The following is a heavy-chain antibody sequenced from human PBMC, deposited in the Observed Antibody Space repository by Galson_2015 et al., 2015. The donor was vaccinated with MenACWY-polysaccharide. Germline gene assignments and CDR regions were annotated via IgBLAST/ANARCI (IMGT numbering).Heavy chain of an antibody. V-gene: IGHV1-3*01. CDR1: GYTFTSYA. D-gene: IGHD2-2*03. Sequence: QSGAEVKKPGESLKISCKAFGYTFTSYAIQWVRQAPGQGPEWLGWINVGDGSTKYSQKLQGRVTVSRDTSASTSYMELSSLTSEDTAVYYCATSAYAQMDSGVVPAALRTWGQGTLVTVSS. CDR3: ATSAYAQMDSGVVPAALRT. CDR2: INVGDGST. J-gene: IGHJ5*02.